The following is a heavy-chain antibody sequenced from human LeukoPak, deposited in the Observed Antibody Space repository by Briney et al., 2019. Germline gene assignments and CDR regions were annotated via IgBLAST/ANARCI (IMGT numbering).Heavy chain of an antibody. J-gene: IGHJ4*02. Sequence: GASVKVSCKASGYTFTGYYMHWVRQAPGQGLEWMGWINPNSGGTNYAQKFQGKVTMTRDTSISTAYMELSGLRSDDTAVYYCARDHGSGSYYADYWGQGTLVTVSS. CDR1: GYTFTGYY. D-gene: IGHD3-10*01. CDR3: ARDHGSGSYYADY. CDR2: INPNSGGT. V-gene: IGHV1-2*02.